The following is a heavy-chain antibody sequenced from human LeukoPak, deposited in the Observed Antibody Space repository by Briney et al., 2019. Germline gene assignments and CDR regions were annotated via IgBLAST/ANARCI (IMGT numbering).Heavy chain of an antibody. CDR1: GYTFTGYY. J-gene: IGHJ5*02. D-gene: IGHD2-2*01. CDR2: INPNGGGT. V-gene: IGHV1-2*02. CDR3: ARVSRRIVVVPAGGSWFDP. Sequence: GASVKVSCKASGYTFTGYYMHWVRQAPGQGLEWMGWINPNGGGTNYAQKFQGRVTMTRDTSISTAYMELSRLRSDDTAVYYCARVSRRIVVVPAGGSWFDPWGQGTLVTVSS.